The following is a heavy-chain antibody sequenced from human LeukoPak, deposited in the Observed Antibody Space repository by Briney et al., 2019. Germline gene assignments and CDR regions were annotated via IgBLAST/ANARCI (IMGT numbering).Heavy chain of an antibody. CDR1: GFTFSNYW. CDR3: AKDPTVTIAAAAFFDC. Sequence: GGSLRLSCAASGFTFSNYWMHWVRQAPGKGLVWVSRISPDGSGTNYADSVKGRFTISRDNAKKTLYLQMNSLRAEDTAVYYCAKDPTVTIAAAAFFDCWGQGTRVTVSS. D-gene: IGHD6-13*01. V-gene: IGHV3-74*01. J-gene: IGHJ4*02. CDR2: ISPDGSGT.